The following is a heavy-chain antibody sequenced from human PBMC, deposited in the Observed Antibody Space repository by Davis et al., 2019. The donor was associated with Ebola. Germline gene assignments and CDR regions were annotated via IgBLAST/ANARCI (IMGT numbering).Heavy chain of an antibody. CDR3: ARDRGGDYSFDY. CDR1: GYTFTSYV. V-gene: IGHV1-3*01. J-gene: IGHJ4*02. Sequence: AASVKVSCKASGYTFTSYVMHWVRQAPGQRLEWMGWINAGNGNTKYSQKFQGRVTITRDTSASTAHMELRSLRSEDTAVYYCARDRGGDYSFDYWGQGTLVTVSS. CDR2: INAGNGNT. D-gene: IGHD3-10*01.